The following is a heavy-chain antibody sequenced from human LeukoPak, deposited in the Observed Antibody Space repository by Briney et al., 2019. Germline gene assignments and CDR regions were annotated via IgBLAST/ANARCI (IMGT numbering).Heavy chain of an antibody. V-gene: IGHV1-2*02. CDR3: ARGTRRGYCSSTSCYSYYYYMDV. J-gene: IGHJ6*03. CDR2: INPQTFKV. CDR1: GYTFTDSY. Sequence: ASVKVSCKASGYTFTDSYIHWVRQAPGQGLEWLAWINPQTFKVEYAHRFQGRVTVTRDTSISTAYMELSRLRSDDTAVYYCARGTRRGYCSSTSCYSYYYYMDVWGKGTTVTVSS. D-gene: IGHD2-2*02.